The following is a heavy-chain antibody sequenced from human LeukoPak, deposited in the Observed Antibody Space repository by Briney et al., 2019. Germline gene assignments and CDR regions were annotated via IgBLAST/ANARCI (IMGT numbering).Heavy chain of an antibody. V-gene: IGHV1-2*02. Sequence: ASVKVSCKASGYTFTGYYIHWVRQAPGQGLEWMGWINPDSGGTNYAQKFQGRVTVTRDTSISTAYMELSRLTSDDTAVYYCARDQHYDFWSGYYDYWGQGTLVTVSS. CDR3: ARDQHYDFWSGYYDY. CDR2: INPDSGGT. J-gene: IGHJ4*02. CDR1: GYTFTGYY. D-gene: IGHD3-3*01.